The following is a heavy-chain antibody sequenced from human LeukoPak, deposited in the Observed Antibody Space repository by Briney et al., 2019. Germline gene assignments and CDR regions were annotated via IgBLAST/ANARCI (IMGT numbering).Heavy chain of an antibody. CDR1: GYTFISHY. V-gene: IGHV1-18*01. J-gene: IGHJ4*02. D-gene: IGHD3-3*01. Sequence: ASVKVSCKTSGYTFISHYITWVRQAPGQGLEWMGWISAYNGNTNYAQKLQGRVTMTTDTSTCTAYMELRSLRSDDTAVYYCARTQVGPVYYDFWSGYPALDYWGLGTLVTVSS. CDR3: ARTQVGPVYYDFWSGYPALDY. CDR2: ISAYNGNT.